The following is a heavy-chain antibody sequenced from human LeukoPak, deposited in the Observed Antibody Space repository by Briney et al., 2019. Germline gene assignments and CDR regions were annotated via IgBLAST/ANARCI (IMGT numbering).Heavy chain of an antibody. CDR1: GYTFTGYY. CDR3: AKYCSSTSCPLGAFDI. CDR2: LNPNRGGT. Sequence: ASVKVSCKASGYTFTGYYMHWVRQAPGQGLEWMGWLNPNRGGTNYAQKFQGRVTMTRDTSISTAYMELSRLRSDDTAVYYCAKYCSSTSCPLGAFDIWGQGTMVTVSS. D-gene: IGHD2-2*01. V-gene: IGHV1-2*02. J-gene: IGHJ3*02.